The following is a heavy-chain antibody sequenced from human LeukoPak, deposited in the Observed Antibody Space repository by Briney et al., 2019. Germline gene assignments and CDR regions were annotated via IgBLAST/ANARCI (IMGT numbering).Heavy chain of an antibody. CDR2: INPNRGGT. CDR1: GYTFTGYY. D-gene: IGHD3-10*01. J-gene: IGHJ4*02. Sequence: ASVKVSCKASGYTFTGYYIHWVRQAPGQGLEWMGWINPNRGGTNSVQKFQGRVTMTRDTSITTAYMELSRLRSDDTAVYFCARDAREVSYYGSGTFKFGDNYSDYWGQGTLVTVSS. CDR3: ARDAREVSYYGSGTFKFGDNYSDY. V-gene: IGHV1-2*02.